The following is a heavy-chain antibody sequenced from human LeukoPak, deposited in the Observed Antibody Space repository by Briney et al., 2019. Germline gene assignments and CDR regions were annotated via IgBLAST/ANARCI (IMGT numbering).Heavy chain of an antibody. J-gene: IGHJ5*02. D-gene: IGHD6-13*01. CDR3: ARREIAAAALDP. CDR1: GFTFSSYG. CDR2: ISSSSSYI. Sequence: GGSLRLSCAASGFTFSSYGMNWVRQAPGKGLEWVSSISSSSSYIYYADSVKGRFTISRDNAKNSLYLQMNSLRAEDTAVYYCARREIAAAALDPWGQGTLVTVSS. V-gene: IGHV3-21*01.